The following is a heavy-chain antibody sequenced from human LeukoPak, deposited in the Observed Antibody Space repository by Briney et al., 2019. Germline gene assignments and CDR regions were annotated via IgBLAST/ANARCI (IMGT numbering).Heavy chain of an antibody. CDR1: GFTFSSYG. CDR2: ISYDGRNK. Sequence: GGSLRLSCAASGFTFSSYGMHWVRPAPGKGLEWVAVISYDGRNKYYAESVKGRFTISRDNSKNTLYLQMNSLRAEDTAVYYCAKRNRWEVYFDYWGQGTLVTVSS. V-gene: IGHV3-30*18. CDR3: AKRNRWEVYFDY. J-gene: IGHJ4*02. D-gene: IGHD1-26*01.